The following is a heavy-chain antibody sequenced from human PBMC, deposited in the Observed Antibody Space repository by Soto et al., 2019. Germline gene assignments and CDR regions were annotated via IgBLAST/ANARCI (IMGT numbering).Heavy chain of an antibody. CDR2: IYTSGST. Sequence: SDTLSLTCAVSGGSISSYYWSWIRQPAGKGLEWIERIYTSGSTNYNPSLKSRVTMSVDTSKNQYSLKLSSVTAADTAVYYCARVGVVVXAARSSPRFRFYYGMDVWGQGTTVTVSS. CDR1: GGSISSYY. D-gene: IGHD2-2*01. J-gene: IGHJ6*02. CDR3: ARVGVVVXAARSSPRFRFYYGMDV. V-gene: IGHV4-4*07.